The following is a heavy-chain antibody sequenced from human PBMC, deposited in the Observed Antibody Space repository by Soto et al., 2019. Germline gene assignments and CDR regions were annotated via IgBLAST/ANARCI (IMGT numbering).Heavy chain of an antibody. J-gene: IGHJ4*02. CDR2: VDPEDGET. CDR1: GYTFTDYY. D-gene: IGHD1-26*01. CDR3: ATDVRQKLAYFDY. V-gene: IGHV1-69-2*01. Sequence: ASVKVSCKVSGYTFTDYYMHWVQQAPGKGLEWMGLVDPEDGETIYAEKFQGRVTITADTSTDTAYMELSSLRSGDTAVYYCATDVRQKLAYFDYWGQGTLVTVSS.